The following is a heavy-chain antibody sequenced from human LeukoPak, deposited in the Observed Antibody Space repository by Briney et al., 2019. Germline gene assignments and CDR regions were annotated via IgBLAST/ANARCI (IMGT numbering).Heavy chain of an antibody. D-gene: IGHD3-10*01. V-gene: IGHV1-8*01. Sequence: ASVKVSCKASGYTFTNHDINWVRQASGQGLEWMGWMNPNTGNTGYAQKFQGRVTMTRDTSISTAYMELNILTSDDTAVYYCTRGSSSGSYRADWGQGTLVTVSS. J-gene: IGHJ4*02. CDR2: MNPNTGNT. CDR1: GYTFTNHD. CDR3: TRGSSSGSYRAD.